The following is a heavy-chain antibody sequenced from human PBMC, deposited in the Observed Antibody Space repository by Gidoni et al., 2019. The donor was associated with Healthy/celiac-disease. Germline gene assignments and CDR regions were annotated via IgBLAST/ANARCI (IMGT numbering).Heavy chain of an antibody. Sequence: EVQLVEPGGGLVKPGGSLRLSRAASGFTFSSHSMNWVRQAPGKGVEWVSSISSSSRYIYYADSVKGRFTISRDNAKNSLYLQMNSLRAEDTAVYYCARDLTIFGRQYCSGGSCYSAWYFDLWGRGTLVTVSS. CDR1: GFTFSSHS. D-gene: IGHD2-15*01. J-gene: IGHJ2*01. CDR2: ISSSSRYI. CDR3: ARDLTIFGRQYCSGGSCYSAWYFDL. V-gene: IGHV3-21*01.